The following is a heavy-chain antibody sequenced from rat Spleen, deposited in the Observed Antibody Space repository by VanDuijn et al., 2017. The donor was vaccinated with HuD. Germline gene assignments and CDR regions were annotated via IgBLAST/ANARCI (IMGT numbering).Heavy chain of an antibody. CDR1: GFTFNNYV. CDR3: ARAGYLRDWYFDF. Sequence: EVQLVESGGGLVQPGRSLKLSCAASGFTFNNYVMTWVRQAPAKGLEWVATISSDGGRIYYRDSVKGRFTISRDNAKASLYLQMDSLRSEDTATYHCARAGYLRDWYFDFWGPGAMVTVSS. CDR2: ISSDGGRI. V-gene: IGHV5-29*01. J-gene: IGHJ1*01. D-gene: IGHD2-2*01.